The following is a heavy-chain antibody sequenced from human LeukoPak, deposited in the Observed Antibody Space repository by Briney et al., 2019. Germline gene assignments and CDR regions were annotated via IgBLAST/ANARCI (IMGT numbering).Heavy chain of an antibody. CDR3: ARDKARTQLLD. CDR2: NSAYNGNT. V-gene: IGHV1-18*01. CDR1: GYTFTSYG. D-gene: IGHD6-6*01. Sequence: GASVKVSCKASGYTFTSYGISWVRQAPGQGLEWMGWNSAYNGNTNYAQKLRGRVTMTTDTSTSTAYMELRSLRSDDTAVYYCARDKARTQLLDWGQGTLVTVSS. J-gene: IGHJ4*02.